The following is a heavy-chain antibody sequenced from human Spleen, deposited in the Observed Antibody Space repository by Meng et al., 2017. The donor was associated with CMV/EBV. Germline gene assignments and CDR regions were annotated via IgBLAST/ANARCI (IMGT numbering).Heavy chain of an antibody. D-gene: IGHD3-3*01. Sequence: GGSLRLSCAASGFSFDDYATKWGRQAPGKRLELVSGISWNSGIMGYVDSVKGRFTISRDSSKNTLHLEMKSLRAEDTAVYYCAKSWDDFWRGLFQHWGQGTLVTVSS. V-gene: IGHV3-9*01. CDR1: GFSFDDYA. J-gene: IGHJ1*01. CDR2: ISWNSGIM. CDR3: AKSWDDFWRGLFQH.